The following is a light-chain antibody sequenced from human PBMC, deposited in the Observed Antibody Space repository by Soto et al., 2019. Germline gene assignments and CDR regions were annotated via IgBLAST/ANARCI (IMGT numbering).Light chain of an antibody. CDR2: EAS. V-gene: IGKV1-5*03. J-gene: IGKJ4*01. Sequence: DIQMTQSPSTLSASVGDRVTITCRASQSISTWLAWYQQEPGKAPNLLIYEASSLQSGVPSRFSGSGSGTEFTLTISSLQPDDFATYYCQQYNNFSPGTFGGGTKVEIK. CDR1: QSISTW. CDR3: QQYNNFSPGT.